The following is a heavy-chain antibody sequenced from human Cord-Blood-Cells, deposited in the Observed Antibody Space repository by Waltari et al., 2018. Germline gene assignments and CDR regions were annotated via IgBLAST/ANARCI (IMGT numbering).Heavy chain of an antibody. CDR1: GGPISSSSYY. CDR3: ARHGGGSGSDAFDI. D-gene: IGHD3-10*01. J-gene: IGHJ3*02. V-gene: IGHV4-39*01. Sequence: QLQLQESGPGLVKPSETLSLTCTAAGGPISSSSYYWGWIREPPGKGLEWIGSIYYCGSTYYNPSLKSRVTISVDTSKNQFSLKLSSVTAADTAVYYCARHGGGSGSDAFDIWGQGTMVTVSS. CDR2: IYYCGST.